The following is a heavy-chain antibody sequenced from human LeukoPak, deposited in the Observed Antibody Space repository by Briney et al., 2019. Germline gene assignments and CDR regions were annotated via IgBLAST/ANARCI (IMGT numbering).Heavy chain of an antibody. J-gene: IGHJ4*02. D-gene: IGHD3-10*01. CDR3: ARGYYGSGSYYTLDC. Sequence: GGSLRLSCAASGFTFSSYWMHWVRQAPGKGLVWVSRINSDDSSTTYADSVKGRFTISRDNAKNTLYLQMNSLRAEDTAVYYCARGYYGSGSYYTLDCWGRGTLVTVSS. CDR2: INSDDSST. V-gene: IGHV3-74*01. CDR1: GFTFSSYW.